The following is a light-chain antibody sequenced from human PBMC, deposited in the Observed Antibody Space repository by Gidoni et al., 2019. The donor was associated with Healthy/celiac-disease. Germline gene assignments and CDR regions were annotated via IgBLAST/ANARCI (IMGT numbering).Light chain of an antibody. J-gene: IGLJ1*01. V-gene: IGLV2-11*01. CDR3: SSYAGSYTYV. CDR2: DVS. Sequence: QSALTQPRSVSGSPGQSVTISCTGTSSDVGGYNYVSWYQQHPGKAPNLMIYDVSKRPSGVPDRFSGSKSGNTASLTISGLQAEDEADYYCSSYAGSYTYVFGTGTKVTV. CDR1: SSDVGGYNY.